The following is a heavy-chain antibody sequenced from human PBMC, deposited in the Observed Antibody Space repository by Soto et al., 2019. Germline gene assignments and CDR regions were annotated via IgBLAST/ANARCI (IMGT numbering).Heavy chain of an antibody. CDR2: IWYDGSNK. V-gene: IGHV3-33*06. Sequence: GGSLRLSCAASGFTFSSYGMHWVRQAPGKGLEWVAVIWYDGSNKYYADSVKGRFTISRDNSKNTLYLQMNSLRAEDTAVYYCAKGGYYYGSGSYGAFDIWGQGTMVTVSS. CDR1: GFTFSSYG. J-gene: IGHJ3*02. CDR3: AKGGYYYGSGSYGAFDI. D-gene: IGHD3-10*01.